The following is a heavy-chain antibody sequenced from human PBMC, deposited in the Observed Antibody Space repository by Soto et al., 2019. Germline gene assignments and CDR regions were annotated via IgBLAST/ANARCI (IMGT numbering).Heavy chain of an antibody. Sequence: GGSLRLSCSVSGVTFSNYAMNWVRQAPGKGLEWVSSLSGSGGTTYYADSVKGRFIISRGNSKNTLYLLMNSLRAEDTALYYCAXQRADYGSGADTFYFDSWGQGALVTVSS. J-gene: IGHJ4*02. CDR3: AXQRADYGSGADTFYFDS. CDR1: GVTFSNYA. V-gene: IGHV3-23*01. D-gene: IGHD3-10*01. CDR2: LSGSGGTT.